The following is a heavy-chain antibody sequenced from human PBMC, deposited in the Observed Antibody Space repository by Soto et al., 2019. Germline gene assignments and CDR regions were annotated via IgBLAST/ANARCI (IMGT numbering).Heavy chain of an antibody. CDR3: ARDTAVAGTSLFDY. CDR2: ISSSSSTI. Sequence: EVQLVESGGGLVQPGGSLRLSCAASGFTFSSYSMNWVRQAPGKGLEWVSYISSSSSTIYYADSVKGRFTISRDNTKNSLYLQMNSLRDEDTAVYYCARDTAVAGTSLFDYWGQGTLVTVSS. J-gene: IGHJ4*02. V-gene: IGHV3-48*02. CDR1: GFTFSSYS. D-gene: IGHD6-19*01.